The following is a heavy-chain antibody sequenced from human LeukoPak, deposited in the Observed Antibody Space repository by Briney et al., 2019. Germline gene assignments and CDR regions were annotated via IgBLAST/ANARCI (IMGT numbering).Heavy chain of an antibody. D-gene: IGHD3-10*01. CDR3: ARRATYYYGSGSDY. Sequence: SETLSLTCTVSGYSISSGYYWSWIRQPPGKGLEWIGEINHSGSTNYNPSLKSRVTISVDTSKNQFSLKLSSVTAADTAVYYCARRATYYYGSGSDYWGQGTLVTVSS. CDR2: INHSGST. J-gene: IGHJ4*02. CDR1: GYSISSGYY. V-gene: IGHV4-38-2*02.